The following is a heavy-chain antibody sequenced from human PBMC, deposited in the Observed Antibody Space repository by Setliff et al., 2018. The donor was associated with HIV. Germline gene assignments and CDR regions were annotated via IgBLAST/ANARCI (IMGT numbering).Heavy chain of an antibody. CDR3: ARTKITFGGVIAALDI. Sequence: SGPTLVNPTERLTLTYTVSGFSLSNGRMGVSWIRQPPGKALEWIAHNFSNDEKSYSTSLKSRLTISKDTSKSQVVLNMTNMDPVDTATYYCARTKITFGGVIAALDIWGQGTMVTVSS. J-gene: IGHJ3*02. V-gene: IGHV2-26*01. CDR2: NFSNDEK. CDR1: GFSLSNGRMG. D-gene: IGHD3-16*02.